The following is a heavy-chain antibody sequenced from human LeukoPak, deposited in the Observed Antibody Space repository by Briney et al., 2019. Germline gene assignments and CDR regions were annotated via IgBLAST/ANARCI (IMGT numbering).Heavy chain of an antibody. V-gene: IGHV3-66*02. J-gene: IGHJ6*03. CDR2: IYSGGST. D-gene: IGHD6-6*01. CDR3: ATAWNSSSADYYYYYMDV. CDR1: GFTVSSNY. Sequence: GGSLRLSCVASGFTVSSNYMSWVRQAPGKGLEWVSVIYSGGSTYYADSVKGRFTISRDNSKNTLYLQMNSLRAEDTAVYYCATAWNSSSADYYYYYMDVWGKGTTVTVSS.